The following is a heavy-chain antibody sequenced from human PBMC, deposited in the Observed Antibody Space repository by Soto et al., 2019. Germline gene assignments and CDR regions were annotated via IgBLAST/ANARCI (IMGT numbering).Heavy chain of an antibody. CDR2: MNPNSGNT. Sequence: ASVKVSCKASGYTFTSYDINWVRQATGQGLEWMGWMNPNSGNTGYAQKFQGRVTMTRNTSISTAYMELSSLRSEDTAVYYCARVRKRAIAAAGTGAWFDPWGQGTLVTVSS. CDR3: ARVRKRAIAAAGTGAWFDP. CDR1: GYTFTSYD. V-gene: IGHV1-8*01. D-gene: IGHD6-13*01. J-gene: IGHJ5*02.